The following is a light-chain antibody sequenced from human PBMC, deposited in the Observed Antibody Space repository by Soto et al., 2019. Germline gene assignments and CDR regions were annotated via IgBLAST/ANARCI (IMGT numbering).Light chain of an antibody. J-gene: IGLJ1*01. CDR3: TSPTPASLDA. CDR1: SSDVGGYNY. V-gene: IGLV2-14*01. CDR2: KVS. Sequence: SLLTQPASVSGSPGQSITISCTGTSSDVGGYNYVSWYQQYPGRVPKLLIYKVSNRPSGVSNRFSGSKSGNTASLTISGLQAEDEADYFCTSPTPASLDAFGSATKVTV.